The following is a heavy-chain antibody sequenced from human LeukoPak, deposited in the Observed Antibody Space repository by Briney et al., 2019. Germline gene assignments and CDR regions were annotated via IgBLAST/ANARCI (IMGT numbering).Heavy chain of an antibody. CDR1: GGSISSNNW. CDR3: ARVNINNWHSCDY. J-gene: IGHJ4*02. CDR2: IYHSGSP. Sequence: SETLSLTCAVSGGSISSNNWWGWVRQPPGKGLEWIGEIYHSGSPNYNPSLKSRVTISVDKSRNHFSLNLSSVTAADTAVYYCARVNINNWHSCDYWGQGTLVTVSS. V-gene: IGHV4-4*02. D-gene: IGHD1-1*01.